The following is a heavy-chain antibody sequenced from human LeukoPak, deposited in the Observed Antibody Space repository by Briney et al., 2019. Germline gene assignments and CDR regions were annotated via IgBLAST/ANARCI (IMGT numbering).Heavy chain of an antibody. D-gene: IGHD4-17*01. J-gene: IGHJ4*02. CDR1: GFTFSSYE. Sequence: PGGSLRLSCAASGFTFSSYEMNWVRQAPGKGLEWVSYISSSSSTIYYADSVKGRFTISRDNAKNSLYLQMNSLRAEDTAVYYCARVFIGDYGDYQFDYWGQGTLVTASS. V-gene: IGHV3-48*01. CDR2: ISSSSSTI. CDR3: ARVFIGDYGDYQFDY.